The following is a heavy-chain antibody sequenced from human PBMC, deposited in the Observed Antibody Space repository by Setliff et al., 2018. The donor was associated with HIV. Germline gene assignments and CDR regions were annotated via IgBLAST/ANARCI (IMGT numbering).Heavy chain of an antibody. CDR2: IYSSGST. CDR1: GVSISSYY. D-gene: IGHD5-18*01. Sequence: SGTLSLTCNVSGVSISSYYWSWVRQPPGKGLEYIGYIYSSGSTNYNPSLKSRVTMSVDASKNQFSLKLRSVTAADTAVFYCARVKYSYAQGFYYGMDVWGQGTTVTVSS. J-gene: IGHJ6*02. CDR3: ARVKYSYAQGFYYGMDV. V-gene: IGHV4-59*01.